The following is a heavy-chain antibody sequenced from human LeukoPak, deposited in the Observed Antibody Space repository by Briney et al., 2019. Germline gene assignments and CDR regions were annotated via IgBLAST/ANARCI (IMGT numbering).Heavy chain of an antibody. V-gene: IGHV4-30-2*01. CDR3: ARDLPYSSSDWSLDY. CDR2: IYHSGST. Sequence: TSETLSLTCTVSGGSISSGGYYWSWIRQPPGKGLEWIGYIYHSGSTYYNPSLKSRVTISVDRSKNQFSLKLSSVTAADTAVYYCARDLPYSSSDWSLDYWGQGTLVTVSS. J-gene: IGHJ4*02. CDR1: GGSISSGGYY. D-gene: IGHD6-19*01.